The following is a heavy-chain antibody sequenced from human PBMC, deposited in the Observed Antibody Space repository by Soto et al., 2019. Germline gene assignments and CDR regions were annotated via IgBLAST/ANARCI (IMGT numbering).Heavy chain of an antibody. J-gene: IGHJ4*02. V-gene: IGHV3-23*01. CDR3: VKHLLQLYCFDF. Sequence: EVQLLESGGGLVQPGGSLRLSCAASGLPFSSSAMTWVRQAPGKGLEWVSSISGSGGGTYYADSVKGRFTISRDNSKNTLYLQMNSLSVDDTAVYYCVKHLLQLYCFDFWGQGTLVTVSS. CDR1: GLPFSSSA. CDR2: ISGSGGGT. D-gene: IGHD4-4*01.